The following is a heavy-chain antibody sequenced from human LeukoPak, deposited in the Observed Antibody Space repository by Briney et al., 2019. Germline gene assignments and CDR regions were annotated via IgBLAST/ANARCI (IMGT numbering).Heavy chain of an antibody. V-gene: IGHV1-18*01. CDR3: ARAAPIMVRGVRGKYYFDY. Sequence: ASVKVSCKASGYTFTSYGISWVRQAPGQGLEWMGWISTYNGNTKYPQKLQGRVTMTTDTSTSTAYMELRGLRSDDTAVYYCARAAPIMVRGVRGKYYFDYWGQGTLVTVSS. J-gene: IGHJ4*02. CDR1: GYTFTSYG. CDR2: ISTYNGNT. D-gene: IGHD3-10*01.